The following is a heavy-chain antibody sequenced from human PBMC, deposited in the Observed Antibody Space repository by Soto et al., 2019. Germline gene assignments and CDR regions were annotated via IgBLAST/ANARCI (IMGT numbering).Heavy chain of an antibody. CDR1: GFIFSSYA. CDR3: ANEKISTSCCYCLDP. J-gene: IGHJ5*02. D-gene: IGHD2-2*01. V-gene: IGHV3-23*01. CDR2: ISGSGIST. Sequence: ELQLLESGGGLVQPGGSLRLSCAASGFIFSSYAMSWVRQAPGKGLEWVSGISGSGISTYYADSVKGRFTISRDNSKNTLYLQMTSLRAVDTAVYYGANEKISTSCCYCLDPWGQGALVTVSS.